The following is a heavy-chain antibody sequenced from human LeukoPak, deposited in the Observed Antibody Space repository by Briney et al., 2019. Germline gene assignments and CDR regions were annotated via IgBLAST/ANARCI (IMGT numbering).Heavy chain of an antibody. V-gene: IGHV3-13*01. CDR3: ARGTYDILTGTNWFDP. CDR1: GFTFSSYD. CDR2: IGTAGDT. J-gene: IGHJ5*02. Sequence: PGGSLRLSCAASGFTFSSYDMHWARQATGKGLEWVSAIGTAGDTYYPGSVKGRFTISRENAKNSLYLQMNSLRAGDTAVYYCARGTYDILTGTNWFDPWGQGTLVTVSS. D-gene: IGHD3-9*01.